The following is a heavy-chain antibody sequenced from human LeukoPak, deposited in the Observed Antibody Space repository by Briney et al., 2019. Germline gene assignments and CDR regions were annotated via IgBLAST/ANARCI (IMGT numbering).Heavy chain of an antibody. CDR1: RFTFSNDA. V-gene: IGHV3-23*01. D-gene: IGHD3-16*01. CDR3: AKVGGGFNPTLYFDF. J-gene: IGHJ4*02. Sequence: PGGSLRLSCAASRFTFSNDAMSWVRRAPGKGLEWVSAISGSGGSTFYADSVKGRFTISRDNSKNTLYLQMSSLRADDTAVYYCAKVGGGFNPTLYFDFWGQGTLVTVSS. CDR2: ISGSGGST.